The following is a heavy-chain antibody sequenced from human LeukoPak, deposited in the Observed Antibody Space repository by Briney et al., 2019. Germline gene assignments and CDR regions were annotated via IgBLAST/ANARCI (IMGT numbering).Heavy chain of an antibody. J-gene: IGHJ3*02. CDR3: AKGDSGRYGALDI. CDR1: GFTFSTYG. D-gene: IGHD1-26*01. CDR2: IWYDGSNK. V-gene: IGHV3-33*03. Sequence: GGSLRLSCAASGFTFSTYGMHWVRQAPGKGLEWVAVIWYDGSNKYHADSVKGRFAISRDNSKNTLYLQTNSRRAEDTAVYYCAKGDSGRYGALDIWGQGTMVTVSS.